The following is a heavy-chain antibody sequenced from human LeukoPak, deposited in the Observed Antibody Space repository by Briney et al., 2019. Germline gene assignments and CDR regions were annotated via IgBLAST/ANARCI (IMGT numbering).Heavy chain of an antibody. CDR2: ISSSGSTI. CDR3: AKQSGYSYGYDY. Sequence: GGSLRLSCAASGFTFSSYEMNWVRQAPGKGLEWVSYISSSGSTIYYADSVKGRFTISRDNSKNTLYLQMNSLRAEDTAVYYCAKQSGYSYGYDYWGQGTLVTVSS. J-gene: IGHJ4*02. V-gene: IGHV3-48*03. D-gene: IGHD5-18*01. CDR1: GFTFSSYE.